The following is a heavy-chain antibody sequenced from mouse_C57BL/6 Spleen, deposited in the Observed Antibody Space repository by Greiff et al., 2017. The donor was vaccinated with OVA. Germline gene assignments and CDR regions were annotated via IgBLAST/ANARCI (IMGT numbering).Heavy chain of an antibody. V-gene: IGHV2-6-1*01. CDR3: ARQPDYYGSSTAWFAY. CDR2: IWSDGST. CDR1: GFSLTSYG. D-gene: IGHD1-1*01. Sequence: QVQLKQSGPGLVAPSQSLSITCTVSGFSLTSYGVHWVRQPPGKGLEWLVVIWSDGSTTYNSALKSRLSISKDNSKSQVFLKMNSLQTDDTAMYYCARQPDYYGSSTAWFAYWGQGTLVTVSA. J-gene: IGHJ3*01.